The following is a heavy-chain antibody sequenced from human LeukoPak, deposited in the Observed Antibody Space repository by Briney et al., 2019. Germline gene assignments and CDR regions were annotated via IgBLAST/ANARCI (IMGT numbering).Heavy chain of an antibody. D-gene: IGHD4/OR15-4a*01. J-gene: IGHJ4*02. V-gene: IGHV3-23*01. CDR2: ISGSGSNT. Sequence: GGSLRLSCAASGFTFSSYAMSWVRRAPGKGLEWVSAISGSGSNTYQADSVKGRFTISRDNSKNTLYLQMNSLRAEDTAVYYCARRAGAYSHPYDYWGQGTLVTVSS. CDR1: GFTFSSYA. CDR3: ARRAGAYSHPYDY.